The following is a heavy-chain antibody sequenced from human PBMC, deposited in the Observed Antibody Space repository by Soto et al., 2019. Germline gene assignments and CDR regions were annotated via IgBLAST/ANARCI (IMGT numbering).Heavy chain of an antibody. CDR3: ARGTRSGSYYYYGLDV. CDR2: IVVGSGNT. V-gene: IGHV1-58*01. D-gene: IGHD1-26*01. J-gene: IGHJ6*02. CDR1: GFSFTSSA. Sequence: SVKVSCKASGFSFTSSAVQWVRQARGQRLEWIGWIVVGSGNTNYAQKFQERVTITRDMSTSTAYMELRSLRSEDTAVYYCARGTRSGSYYYYGLDVWGQGTTVTVSS.